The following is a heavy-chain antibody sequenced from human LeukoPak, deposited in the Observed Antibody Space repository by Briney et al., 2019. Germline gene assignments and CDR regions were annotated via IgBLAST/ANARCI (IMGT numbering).Heavy chain of an antibody. D-gene: IGHD3-3*01. CDR1: GGSFSGYY. Sequence: PSETLSLTCAVYGGSFSGYYWSWLRQPPGKGLEWIGEINHSGSTNYNPSLTGRVTISVDTSKNQFSLKLSSVTAADTAVYYCARGPILEWFYYYYYYMDVWGKGTTVTVSS. J-gene: IGHJ6*03. CDR2: INHSGST. CDR3: ARGPILEWFYYYYYYMDV. V-gene: IGHV4-34*01.